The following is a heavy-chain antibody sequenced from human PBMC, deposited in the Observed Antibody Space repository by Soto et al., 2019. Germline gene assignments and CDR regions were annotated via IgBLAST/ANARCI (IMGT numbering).Heavy chain of an antibody. D-gene: IGHD4-4*01. J-gene: IGHJ5*02. V-gene: IGHV1-69*01. CDR2: IIPILGTA. CDR3: ARVAPVDYSNYGWFDP. CDR1: GGTFSSYG. Sequence: QVQLVQSGAEVKKPGSSVKVSCKASGGTFSSYGISWVRQAPGQGLEWMGGIIPILGTANYAQKFQGRVTITADESTSTAHMELSSLRSEDTAEYYCARVAPVDYSNYGWFDPWGQGTLVTVSS.